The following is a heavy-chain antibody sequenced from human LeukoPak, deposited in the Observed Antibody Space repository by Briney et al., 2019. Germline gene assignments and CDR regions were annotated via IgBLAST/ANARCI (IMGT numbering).Heavy chain of an antibody. CDR1: GFTFSSYA. CDR2: ISYVGTNK. Sequence: GGSLRLSCAASGFTFSSYAMHWVRQAPGKGLEWVAVISYVGTNKYYADSVKGRFTISRDNSKNTLYLQMNSLGVEDTAVYYCARDGGYFDRLAYFFDYWGQGALVPVSS. J-gene: IGHJ4*02. CDR3: ARDGGYFDRLAYFFDY. V-gene: IGHV3-30*04. D-gene: IGHD3-9*01.